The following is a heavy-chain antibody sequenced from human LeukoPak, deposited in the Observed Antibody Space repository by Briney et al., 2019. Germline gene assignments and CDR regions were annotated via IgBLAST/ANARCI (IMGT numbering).Heavy chain of an antibody. CDR1: GYTFTSYY. J-gene: IGHJ4*02. CDR3: ARDPGTTREWTWIQTN. Sequence: GASVKVSCKASGYTFTSYYTHRVRQAPGQGLEWMGIINPSGGSTSYAQKFQGRVTMTRDTSTSTVYMELRSLRSDDTAVYYCARDPGTTREWTWIQTNWGQGTLVTVSS. D-gene: IGHD5-18*01. CDR2: INPSGGST. V-gene: IGHV1-46*01.